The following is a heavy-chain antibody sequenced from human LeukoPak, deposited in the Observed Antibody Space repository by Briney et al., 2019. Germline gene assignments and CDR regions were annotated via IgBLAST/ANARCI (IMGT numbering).Heavy chain of an antibody. Sequence: GGSLRLSCATSGLTFRTSWMHLVRQAPGKGLMWVSRMNGEGSNIDYADSVKGRFTVSRDYAKNTLFLQINNLRTEDTALYFCATARNFRFEYWGQGSLVIVSA. D-gene: IGHD1-7*01. CDR1: GLTFRTSW. CDR2: MNGEGSNI. CDR3: ATARNFRFEY. J-gene: IGHJ4*02. V-gene: IGHV3-74*01.